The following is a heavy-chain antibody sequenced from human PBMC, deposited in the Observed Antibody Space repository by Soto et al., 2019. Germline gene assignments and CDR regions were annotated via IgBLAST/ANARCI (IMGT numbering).Heavy chain of an antibody. D-gene: IGHD4-17*01. J-gene: IGHJ4*02. V-gene: IGHV3-23*01. CDR3: VRSRYGGCFDF. CDR2: ISGSGDST. CDR1: GFTFSSYA. Sequence: GGSLRLSCAASGFTFSSYAMSWVRQAPGKGLEWVSGISGSGDSTYYADSVKGRFTISRDNAKDSLHLQINSLRAEDTAVYYCVRSRYGGCFDFWGQGTLVTVSS.